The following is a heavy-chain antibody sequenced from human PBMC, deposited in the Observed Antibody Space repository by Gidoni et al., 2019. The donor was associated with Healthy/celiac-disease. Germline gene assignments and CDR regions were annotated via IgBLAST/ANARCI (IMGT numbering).Heavy chain of an antibody. Sequence: QVQLQESGPGLVKPSQTLSLTCTVSGGSISSGSYYWSWIRQPAGKGLEWIGRIYTSGSTNYNPSLKSRVTISVDTSKNQFSLKLSSVTAADTAVYYCAREPYGDYADYWGQGTLVTVSS. V-gene: IGHV4-61*02. CDR3: AREPYGDYADY. J-gene: IGHJ4*02. D-gene: IGHD4-17*01. CDR1: GGSISSGSYY. CDR2: IYTSGST.